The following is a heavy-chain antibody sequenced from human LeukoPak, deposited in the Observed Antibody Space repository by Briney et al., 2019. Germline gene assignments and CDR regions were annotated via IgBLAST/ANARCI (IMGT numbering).Heavy chain of an antibody. D-gene: IGHD6-19*01. J-gene: IGHJ6*02. CDR3: ARDRSIAVAGDYYYYGMDV. CDR2: ISSSSSTI. Sequence: GGSLRLSCAASGFTFSSYSMNWVRQAPGKGLEWVSYISSSSSTIYYADSVKGRFTISRDNAKNSLYLQMNSLRAEDTAVYYCARDRSIAVAGDYYYYGMDVWGQGTTVTVSS. CDR1: GFTFSSYS. V-gene: IGHV3-48*01.